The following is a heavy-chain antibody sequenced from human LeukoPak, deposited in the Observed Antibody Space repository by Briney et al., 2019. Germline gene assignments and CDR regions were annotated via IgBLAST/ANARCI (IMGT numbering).Heavy chain of an antibody. D-gene: IGHD1-7*01. CDR2: IIPIFGTA. Sequence: SVKVSCKASGGTFSSYTISWVRQAPGQGLEWMGGIIPIFGTANYAQKFQGRVTITTDESTSTAYMELSSLRSEDTAVYYCARDSGWNYILDYWGQGTLVTVSS. CDR3: ARDSGWNYILDY. J-gene: IGHJ4*02. CDR1: GGTFSSYT. V-gene: IGHV1-69*05.